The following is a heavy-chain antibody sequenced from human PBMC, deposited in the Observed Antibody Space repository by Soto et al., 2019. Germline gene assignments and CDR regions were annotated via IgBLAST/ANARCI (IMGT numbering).Heavy chain of an antibody. CDR1: GYTLTELS. Sequence: ASVKVSCKVSGYTLTELSMHWVRQAPGKGLEWMGGFDPEDGETIYAQKFQGRVTMTEDTSTDTAYMELSSLRSEDTAVYYCAASIHFETIAGRQNFDYWGQGTLVTVS. V-gene: IGHV1-24*01. CDR3: AASIHFETIAGRQNFDY. J-gene: IGHJ4*02. CDR2: FDPEDGET. D-gene: IGHD3-9*01.